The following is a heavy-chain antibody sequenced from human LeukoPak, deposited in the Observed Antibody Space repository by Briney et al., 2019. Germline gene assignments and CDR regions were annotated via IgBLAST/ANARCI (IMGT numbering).Heavy chain of an antibody. CDR1: GFTFSSYA. J-gene: IGHJ4*02. CDR3: ARDGGAMIVVVMFDY. Sequence: GRSLRLSCAASGFTFSSYAMHWVRQAPGKGLEGGAVISYDGSNKYYADSVKGRFTISRDNSKNTLYLQMNSLRAEDTAVYYCARDGGAMIVVVMFDYWGQGTLVTVSS. D-gene: IGHD3-22*01. CDR2: ISYDGSNK. V-gene: IGHV3-30-3*01.